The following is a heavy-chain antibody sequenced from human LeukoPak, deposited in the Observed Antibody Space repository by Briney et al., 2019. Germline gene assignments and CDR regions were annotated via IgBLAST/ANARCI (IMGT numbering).Heavy chain of an antibody. CDR1: GGTFSSDA. V-gene: IGHV1-69*04. CDR2: IIPILAIA. D-gene: IGHD2-8*01. J-gene: IGHJ5*02. Sequence: SVKVSCKASGGTFSSDAISWVRQAPGQGLEWMGRIIPILAIANYAQKFQGRVTITADKSTSTAYMELSSLRSEDTAVYYCARAPQLGYCTNGVCQDNWFDPWGQGTLVTVSS. CDR3: ARAPQLGYCTNGVCQDNWFDP.